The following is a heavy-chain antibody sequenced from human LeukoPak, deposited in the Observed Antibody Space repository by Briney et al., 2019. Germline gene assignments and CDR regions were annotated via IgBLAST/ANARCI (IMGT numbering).Heavy chain of an antibody. CDR3: ARDDESDDNADFDI. J-gene: IGHJ3*02. Sequence: SETLSLTCTVSGGAISGYYWNWLRQPPGKGPEWIGHIHHGGSTNYNPSLQSRVTISLDTPKNQFSLKLSSVTAADTAFYYCARDDESDDNADFDIWGQGTMVTVSS. D-gene: IGHD1-1*01. V-gene: IGHV4-59*01. CDR2: IHHGGST. CDR1: GGAISGYY.